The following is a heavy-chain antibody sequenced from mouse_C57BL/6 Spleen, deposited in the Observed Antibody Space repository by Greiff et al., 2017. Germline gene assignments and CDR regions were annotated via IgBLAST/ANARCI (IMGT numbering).Heavy chain of an antibody. CDR3: ARVFITTVVATGGYFDY. J-gene: IGHJ2*01. CDR1: GFNIKDYY. D-gene: IGHD1-1*01. CDR2: IDPEDGET. Sequence: EVQLQQSGAELVKPGASVKLSCTASGFNIKDYYVHWVKQRTEQGLEWIGRIDPEDGETKYAPKFQGKATITADTSSNTAYLQLSSLTSEDTAVYYCARVFITTVVATGGYFDYWGQGTTLTVSS. V-gene: IGHV14-2*01.